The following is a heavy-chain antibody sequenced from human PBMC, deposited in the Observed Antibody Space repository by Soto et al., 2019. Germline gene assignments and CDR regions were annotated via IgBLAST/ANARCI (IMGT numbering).Heavy chain of an antibody. CDR3: ARHGYSSSEYYYYYMDV. CDR2: IRVSGGST. V-gene: IGHV3-23*01. D-gene: IGHD6-6*01. CDR1: GFTFSSYA. Sequence: GGSLRLSCAASGFTFSSYAMSWVRQAPGKGLEWVSAIRVSGGSTYYNPSLKSRVTISVDTSKNQFSLKLSSVTAADTAAYYCARHGYSSSEYYYYYMDVWGKGTTVTVSS. J-gene: IGHJ6*03.